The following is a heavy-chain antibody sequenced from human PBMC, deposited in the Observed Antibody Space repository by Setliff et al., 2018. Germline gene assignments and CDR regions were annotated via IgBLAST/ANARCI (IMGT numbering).Heavy chain of an antibody. CDR3: ARGKTFFGAFIRAFDI. CDR2: MNPNNGNT. Sequence: ASVKVSCKASGYTFINYEINWVRQATGQGLEWMGGMNPNNGNTGYAQKFQSRVTMTRNTSISTAYMELSSLRSEDTAVYHCARGKTFFGAFIRAFDIWGQGRMVTVSS. CDR1: GYTFINYE. V-gene: IGHV1-8*02. J-gene: IGHJ3*02. D-gene: IGHD3-3*01.